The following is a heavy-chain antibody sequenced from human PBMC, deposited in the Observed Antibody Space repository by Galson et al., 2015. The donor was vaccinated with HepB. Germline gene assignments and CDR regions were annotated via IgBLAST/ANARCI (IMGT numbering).Heavy chain of an antibody. Sequence: SLRLSCAASGFTFSTYAMHWVRQAPGKGLEWVAIISYDETNKYYADSVKGRFTISRDNSKNTLHLQMNSLRAEDTAVYYCARAWFGELLSYFFDYWGQGALSPSPQ. J-gene: IGHJ4*02. D-gene: IGHD3-10*01. CDR3: ARAWFGELLSYFFDY. V-gene: IGHV3-30*04. CDR1: GFTFSTYA. CDR2: ISYDETNK.